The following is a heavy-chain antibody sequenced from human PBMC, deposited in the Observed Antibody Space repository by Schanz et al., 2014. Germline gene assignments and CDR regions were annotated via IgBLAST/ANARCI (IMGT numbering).Heavy chain of an antibody. CDR2: IKQDESER. Sequence: EVHLVESGGGLVQPGGSLRLSCAASGFTFSTYWMSWVRQAPGKGLEWVANIKQDESERSYVDSVKGRFTISRDNAKNSLSLHMTRLSAAATAVYYCARDKGGYYPFDYWGQGTLVTVSS. CDR1: GFTFSTYW. CDR3: ARDKGGYYPFDY. D-gene: IGHD3-3*01. J-gene: IGHJ4*02. V-gene: IGHV3-7*01.